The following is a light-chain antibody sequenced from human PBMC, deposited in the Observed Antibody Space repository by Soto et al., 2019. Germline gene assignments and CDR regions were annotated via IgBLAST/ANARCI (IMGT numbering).Light chain of an antibody. V-gene: IGLV2-14*03. CDR2: DVS. CDR3: CSYRITNPVI. J-gene: IGLJ2*01. Sequence: QSALTQPASVSGSPGQSITISCTGTSSDVGGNKYVSWYRQHPGKAPKLIIYDVSSRPSGVSYRFSGSKSGNTASLTLSGLQAEDEADYYCCSYRITNPVIFGGGTKLTVL. CDR1: SSDVGGNKY.